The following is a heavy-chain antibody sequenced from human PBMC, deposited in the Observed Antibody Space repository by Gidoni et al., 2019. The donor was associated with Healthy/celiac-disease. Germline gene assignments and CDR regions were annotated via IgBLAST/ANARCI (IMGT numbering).Heavy chain of an antibody. CDR1: GFTFSSYS. D-gene: IGHD1-26*01. CDR3: ARDSGSYLAFDI. Sequence: EVQLVESGGGLVKPGGSLRLSCAASGFTFSSYSMNWVRQSPGKGLEWVSSISRSSSYIYYADSVKGRFTISRDNAKNSLYLQMNSLRAEDTAVYYCARDSGSYLAFDIWGQGTMVTVSS. V-gene: IGHV3-21*01. J-gene: IGHJ3*02. CDR2: ISRSSSYI.